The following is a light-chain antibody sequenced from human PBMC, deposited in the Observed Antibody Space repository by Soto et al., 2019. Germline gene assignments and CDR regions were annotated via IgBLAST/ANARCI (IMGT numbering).Light chain of an antibody. CDR3: ETWDTNTRV. CDR2: FEGSGTY. J-gene: IGLJ3*02. Sequence: QLVLTQSSSASAYLGSSVKMTCTLSSGHSSYIIAWHQQQPGKAPRHLMKFEGSGTYNKGSGIPDRFSGSSSGADRYLTISNLQFEDEADYYCETWDTNTRVFGGGTQLTVL. V-gene: IGLV4-60*02. CDR1: SGHSSYI.